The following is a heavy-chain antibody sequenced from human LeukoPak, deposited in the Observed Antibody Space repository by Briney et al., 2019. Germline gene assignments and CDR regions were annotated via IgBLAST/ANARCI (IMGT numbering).Heavy chain of an antibody. V-gene: IGHV1-18*01. Sequence: ASVKVSCKASGYTLTSYGISWVRQAPGQGLEWMGWISAYNGNTNYAQKLQGRVTMTTDTSTSTAYMELRSLRSDDTAVYYCARDWSSHIVVVTAIDYWGQGTLVTVSS. CDR1: GYTLTSYG. CDR3: ARDWSSHIVVVTAIDY. CDR2: ISAYNGNT. D-gene: IGHD2-21*02. J-gene: IGHJ4*02.